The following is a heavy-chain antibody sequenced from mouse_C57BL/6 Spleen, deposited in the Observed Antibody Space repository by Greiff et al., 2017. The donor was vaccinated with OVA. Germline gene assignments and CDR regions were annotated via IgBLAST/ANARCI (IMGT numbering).Heavy chain of an antibody. J-gene: IGHJ3*01. CDR2: IWSGGST. CDR1: GFSLTSYG. V-gene: IGHV2-2*01. D-gene: IGHD5-1*01. Sequence: VKLVESGPGLVQPSQSLSITCTVSGFSLTSYGVHWVRQSPGKGLEWLGVIWSGGSTDYNAAFISRLSISKDNSKSQVFFKMNSLQADDTAIYYCARDVPLAWFAYWGQGTLVTVSA. CDR3: ARDVPLAWFAY.